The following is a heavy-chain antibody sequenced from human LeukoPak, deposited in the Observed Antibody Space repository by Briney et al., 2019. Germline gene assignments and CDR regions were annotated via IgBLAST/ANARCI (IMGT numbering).Heavy chain of an antibody. Sequence: GGSLRLSCAASGFTFSSYGMHWVRQAPGKGLEWVAVISYDGSNKYYADSVKGRFTISRDNSKNTLYLQMNSLRAEGTAVYYCAKDGPNWGVAWYFDLWGRGTLVTVSS. CDR3: AKDGPNWGVAWYFDL. V-gene: IGHV3-30*18. CDR2: ISYDGSNK. J-gene: IGHJ2*01. D-gene: IGHD7-27*01. CDR1: GFTFSSYG.